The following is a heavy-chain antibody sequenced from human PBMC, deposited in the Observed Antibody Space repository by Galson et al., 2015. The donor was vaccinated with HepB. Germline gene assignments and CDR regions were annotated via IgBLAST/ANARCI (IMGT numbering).Heavy chain of an antibody. J-gene: IGHJ3*01. CDR1: GGSISSGGYY. CDR3: AGGQYQLIGNAFDV. Sequence: TLSLTCTVSGGSISSGGYYWTWIRQLPGKGLEWIGYIYYSGSTYYNPSLKSRVTISVDTSKNHFSLRLGSVTAADTAVYYCAGGQYQLIGNAFDVWGQGTRVIVSS. CDR2: IYYSGST. V-gene: IGHV4-31*03. D-gene: IGHD2-2*01.